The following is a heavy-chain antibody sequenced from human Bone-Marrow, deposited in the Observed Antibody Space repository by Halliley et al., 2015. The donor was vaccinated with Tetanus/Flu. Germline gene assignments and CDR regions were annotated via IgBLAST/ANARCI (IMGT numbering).Heavy chain of an antibody. J-gene: IGHJ4*02. D-gene: IGHD5-12*01. Sequence: VSGTRATDGATYYADSVKGRFTISRDNSKSSLYLHMNNLRADDTAVYYCARDEGLYSGYEFDYWGLGTLVTVSS. V-gene: IGHV3-23*01. CDR2: TRATDGAT. CDR3: ARDEGLYSGYEFDY.